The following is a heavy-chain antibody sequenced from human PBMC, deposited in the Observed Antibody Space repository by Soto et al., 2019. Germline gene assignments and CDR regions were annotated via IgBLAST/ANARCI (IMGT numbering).Heavy chain of an antibody. J-gene: IGHJ1*01. CDR2: ISTDASST. Sequence: EVQLVESGGGLVKPGGSLRLSCAASGFTFSSYWMHWVRQAPGKGLVWVSSISTDASSTSYADPVKGRFTISRDNAKNTLYLKMNSVSAKDTAVYYCARLPNKSPQNWGQGTLVIVSP. CDR3: ARLPNKSPQN. CDR1: GFTFSSYW. V-gene: IGHV3-74*01.